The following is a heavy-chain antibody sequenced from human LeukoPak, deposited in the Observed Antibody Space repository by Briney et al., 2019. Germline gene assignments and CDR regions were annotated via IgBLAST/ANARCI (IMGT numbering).Heavy chain of an antibody. CDR2: IYWNDDE. V-gene: IGHV2-5*01. CDR1: GFSLSTSGVG. D-gene: IGHD3/OR15-3a*01. J-gene: IGHJ4*02. CDR3: AHRRGVGRVSMILRN. Sequence: SGPTLVNPTQTLTLTCTFSGFSLSTSGVGVGWIRQPPGKALEWLALIYWNDDERYSPSLKSRLTITKAPSKNQVVLTMTTMDPVDTAPYYRAHRRGVGRVSMILRNWGQGTLVTVSS.